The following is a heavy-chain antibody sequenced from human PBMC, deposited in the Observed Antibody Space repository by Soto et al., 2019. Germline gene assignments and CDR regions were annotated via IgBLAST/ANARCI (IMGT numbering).Heavy chain of an antibody. J-gene: IGHJ4*02. CDR2: ISYDGSNK. CDR3: ARDQSPLTGYSHVFDY. Sequence: GGSLRLSCAASGFTFSSYAMHWVRQAPGKGLEWVAVISYDGSNKYYADSVKGRFTISRDNSKNTLYLQMNSLRAEDTAVYYCARDQSPLTGYSHVFDYWGQGTLVTVSS. CDR1: GFTFSSYA. V-gene: IGHV3-30-3*01. D-gene: IGHD3-9*01.